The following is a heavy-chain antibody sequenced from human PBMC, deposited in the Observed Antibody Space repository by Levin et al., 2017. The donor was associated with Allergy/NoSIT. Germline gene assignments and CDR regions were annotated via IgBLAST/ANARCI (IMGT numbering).Heavy chain of an antibody. V-gene: IGHV3-30*18. CDR3: AKYQHRGQQRSYYYGLDV. D-gene: IGHD6-13*01. CDR1: GFTFSSYGISSYG. Sequence: GESLKISCAASGFTFSSYGISSYGMHWVRQAPGKWLDWVAVISYDGSNKYYADSVKGRFTISRDNSKYTLYLQMNRLRAEDTAVYYCAKYQHRGQQRSYYYGLDVWGQGTTVTVSS. CDR2: ISYDGSNK. J-gene: IGHJ6*02.